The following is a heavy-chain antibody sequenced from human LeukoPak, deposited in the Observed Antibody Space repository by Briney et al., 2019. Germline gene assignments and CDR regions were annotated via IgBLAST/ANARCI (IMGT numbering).Heavy chain of an antibody. D-gene: IGHD4-17*01. CDR1: GFTFSNYG. V-gene: IGHV3-30*18. CDR3: AKRDRTVTHAFDI. Sequence: GGSLRLSCAASGFTFSNYGMSWVRQAPGKGLVWVAVISYDGSNKYYADSVKGRFTISRDNSENTLYLQMNSLRAEDTAVYYCAKRDRTVTHAFDIWGQGTMVTVSS. CDR2: ISYDGSNK. J-gene: IGHJ3*02.